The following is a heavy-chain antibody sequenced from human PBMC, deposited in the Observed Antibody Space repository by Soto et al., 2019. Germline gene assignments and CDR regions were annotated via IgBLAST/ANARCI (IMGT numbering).Heavy chain of an antibody. CDR2: IIPIFGTA. Sequence: VQLVQSGAEVRKPGSSVKVSCKASGGTFSRHAISWVRQAPGQGLEWMGGIIPIFGTANHAQKFQGRVTINADEPTSRVYMELSGLRSEDTAMYYCARGWGYDSNDYYYAYWGQGTLVIVSS. CDR1: GGTFSRHA. J-gene: IGHJ4*02. V-gene: IGHV1-69*01. CDR3: ARGWGYDSNDYYYAY. D-gene: IGHD3-22*01.